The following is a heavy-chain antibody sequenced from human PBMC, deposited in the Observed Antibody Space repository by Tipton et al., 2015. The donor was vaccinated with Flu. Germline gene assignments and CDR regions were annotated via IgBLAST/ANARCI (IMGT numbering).Heavy chain of an antibody. CDR1: GFTVSSNY. V-gene: IGHV3-66*01. CDR2: IYSGGST. Sequence: SLRLSCAASGFTVSSNYMSWVRQAPGKGLEWVSVIYSGGSTYYADSVKGRFTISRDNSKNTLYLQMNSLRAEDTAVYYCAREYQTDFWSGLFAYWGQGTLVTVSS. CDR3: AREYQTDFWSGLFAY. D-gene: IGHD3-3*01. J-gene: IGHJ4*02.